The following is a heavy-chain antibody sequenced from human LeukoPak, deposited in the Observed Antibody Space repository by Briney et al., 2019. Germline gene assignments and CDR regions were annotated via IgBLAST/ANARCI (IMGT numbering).Heavy chain of an antibody. CDR1: GYTFTSYG. D-gene: IGHD3-16*01. CDR3: AIGLGDYYYYMDV. J-gene: IGHJ6*03. V-gene: IGHV1-18*01. Sequence: ASVKVSCKASGYTFTSYGISWVRQAPGQGLEWMGWISAYNGNTNYAQKFQGRVTMTRDTSISTAYMELSRLRSDDTAVYYCAIGLGDYYYYMDVWGKGTTVTVSS. CDR2: ISAYNGNT.